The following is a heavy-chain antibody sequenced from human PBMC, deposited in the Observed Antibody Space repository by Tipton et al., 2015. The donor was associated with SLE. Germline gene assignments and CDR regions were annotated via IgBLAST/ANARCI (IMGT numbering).Heavy chain of an antibody. CDR3: ARDGGGYWGSS. J-gene: IGHJ5*02. CDR1: GFTVSFNY. Sequence: SLRLSCADSGFTVSFNYMTWVRQAPGKGLEWVSFMFSADRTFYTDSVKGRFTISRDNSKRTPYLQMSSLRPEDTAVYYCARDGGGYWGSSWGQGTLVIVSS. CDR2: MFSADRT. D-gene: IGHD3-16*01. V-gene: IGHV3-66*02.